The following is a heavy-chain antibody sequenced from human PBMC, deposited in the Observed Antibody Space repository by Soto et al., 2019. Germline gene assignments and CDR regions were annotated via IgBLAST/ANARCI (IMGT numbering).Heavy chain of an antibody. CDR1: VDSVSSNSAA. Sequence: SQTLSLTCAISVDSVSSNSAAWNWIRQSPSRGLEWLGRTYYRSKWYNDYAVSVKSRITINPDTSKNQFSLQLNSVTPEDTAVYYCARDHRSGWFESDYYYGMDVWGQGTTVTVSS. CDR2: TYYRSKWYN. D-gene: IGHD6-19*01. CDR3: ARDHRSGWFESDYYYGMDV. V-gene: IGHV6-1*01. J-gene: IGHJ6*02.